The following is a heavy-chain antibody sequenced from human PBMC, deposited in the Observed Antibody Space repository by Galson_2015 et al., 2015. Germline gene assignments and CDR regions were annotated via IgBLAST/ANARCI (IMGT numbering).Heavy chain of an antibody. D-gene: IGHD2-2*01. J-gene: IGHJ6*03. Sequence: SLRLSCAASGFTFTTYAMHWVRQAPGKGLEWLAFISYDGGDKFYADSAKGRFSISREDDENTLFLQLNGLTVEDTAVYSCARASRTGYFYYYMDAWGRGTTVTVSS. CDR2: ISYDGGDK. V-gene: IGHV3-30*01. CDR1: GFTFTTYA. CDR3: ARASRTGYFYYYMDA.